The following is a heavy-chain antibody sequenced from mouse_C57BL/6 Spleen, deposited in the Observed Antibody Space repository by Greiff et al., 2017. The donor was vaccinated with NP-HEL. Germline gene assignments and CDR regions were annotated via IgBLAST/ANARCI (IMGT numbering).Heavy chain of an antibody. CDR3: ARNAAVVATYWYFDV. Sequence: QVQLQQSGAELARPGASVKLSCKASGYTFTSYGISWVKQRTGQGLEWIGEIYPRSGNTYYNEKFKGKATLTADKSSSTAYMELRSLTSEDSAVYFCARNAAVVATYWYFDVWGTGTTVTVSS. CDR1: GYTFTSYG. D-gene: IGHD1-1*01. J-gene: IGHJ1*03. CDR2: IYPRSGNT. V-gene: IGHV1-81*01.